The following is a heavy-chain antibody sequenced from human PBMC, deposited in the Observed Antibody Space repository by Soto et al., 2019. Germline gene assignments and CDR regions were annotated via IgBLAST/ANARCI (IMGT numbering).Heavy chain of an antibody. CDR2: INHSGST. J-gene: IGHJ6*03. Sequence: SETLSLTCAVYGGSFSGYYWSWIRQPPGKGLEWIGEINHSGSTNYNPSLKSRVTISVDTSKNQFSLKLSSVTAADTAVYYCARGRIAAAGTSHTYYYYYMDVWGKGTTVTVSS. CDR3: ARGRIAAAGTSHTYYYYYMDV. CDR1: GGSFSGYY. V-gene: IGHV4-34*01. D-gene: IGHD6-13*01.